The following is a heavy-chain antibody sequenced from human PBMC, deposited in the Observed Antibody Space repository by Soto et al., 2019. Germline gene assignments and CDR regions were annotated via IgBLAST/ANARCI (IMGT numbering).Heavy chain of an antibody. D-gene: IGHD6-13*01. CDR3: AKGPYSSSWYNY. J-gene: IGHJ4*02. V-gene: IGHV3-9*01. CDR2: ISWNSGSI. Sequence: PGGSLRLSCAASGLTFDDYAMHWVRQAPGKGLEWVSGISWNSGSIGYADSVKGRFTISRDNAKNSLYLQMNSLRAEDTALYYCAKGPYSSSWYNYWGQGTLVTVSS. CDR1: GLTFDDYA.